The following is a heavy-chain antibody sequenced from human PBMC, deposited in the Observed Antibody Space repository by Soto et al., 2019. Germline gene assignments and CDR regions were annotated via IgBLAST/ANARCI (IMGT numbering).Heavy chain of an antibody. V-gene: IGHV1-69*13. J-gene: IGHJ6*02. Sequence: GASVKVSCKASGGTFSSYAISWVRQAPGQGLEWMGGIIPIFGTANYAQKFQGRVTITADESTSTAYMELSSLRSEDTAVYYCASGYCSSTSCPTLYGMDVWGQGTTVTV. CDR2: IIPIFGTA. CDR1: GGTFSSYA. CDR3: ASGYCSSTSCPTLYGMDV. D-gene: IGHD2-2*03.